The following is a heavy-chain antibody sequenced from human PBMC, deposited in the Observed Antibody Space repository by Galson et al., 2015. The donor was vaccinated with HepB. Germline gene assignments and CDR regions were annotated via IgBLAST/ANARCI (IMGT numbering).Heavy chain of an antibody. CDR3: TRALYYYDSSGVYYFDS. V-gene: IGHV1-2*04. CDR2: INPNSGDT. D-gene: IGHD3-22*01. J-gene: IGHJ4*02. Sequence: SVKVSCKAPGYTFTGYNIHWVRQAPGQGLEWMGWINPNSGDTNYAQKSQGWVTMTRDTSIRTAYMELSRLKSDDTAVYYCTRALYYYDSSGVYYFDSWGQGTLVTVTS. CDR1: GYTFTGYN.